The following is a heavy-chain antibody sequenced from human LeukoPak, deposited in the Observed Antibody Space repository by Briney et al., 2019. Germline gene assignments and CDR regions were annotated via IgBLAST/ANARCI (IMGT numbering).Heavy chain of an antibody. D-gene: IGHD2-8*01. CDR1: GFTFSSYG. J-gene: IGHJ6*03. CDR3: AKDIVLMVYAILYYYYMDV. V-gene: IGHV3-33*06. CDR2: IWYDGSNK. Sequence: GRSLRLSCAASGFTFSSYGMHWVRQAPGKGLEWVAVIWYDGSNKYYADSVKGRFTISRDNSKNTLYLQMNSLRAEDTAVCYCAKDIVLMVYAILYYYYMDVWGKGTTVTVSS.